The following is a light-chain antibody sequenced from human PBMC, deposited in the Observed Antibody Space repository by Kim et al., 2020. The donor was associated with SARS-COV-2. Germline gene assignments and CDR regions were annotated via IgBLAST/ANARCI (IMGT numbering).Light chain of an antibody. CDR3: QQYGSSPGT. Sequence: SPGERATLSCRASQSVSSSYLAWYQQKPGQAPRLLIYGASSRATGIPDRFSGSGSGTDFTLTISRLEPEYFAVYYCQQYGSSPGTFGQGTKVDIK. CDR2: GAS. J-gene: IGKJ1*01. V-gene: IGKV3-20*01. CDR1: QSVSSSY.